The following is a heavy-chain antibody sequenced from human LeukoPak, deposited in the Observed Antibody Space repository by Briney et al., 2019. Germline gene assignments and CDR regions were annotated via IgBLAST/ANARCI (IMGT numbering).Heavy chain of an antibody. D-gene: IGHD3-22*01. CDR1: GFTFSDYY. J-gene: IGHJ4*02. V-gene: IGHV3-11*04. CDR2: ISSSGSTI. Sequence: GGSLRLSCAASGFTFSDYYMSWIRQAPGKGLEWVSYISSSGSTIYYADSVKGRFTISRDNAKNSLYLQMNSLRAEDTAVYYCARDALYYYDSSGYSDYWGQGTLVTVSS. CDR3: ARDALYYYDSSGYSDY.